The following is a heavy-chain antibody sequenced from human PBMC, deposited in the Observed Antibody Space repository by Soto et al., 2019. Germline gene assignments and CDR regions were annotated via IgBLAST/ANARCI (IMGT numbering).Heavy chain of an antibody. V-gene: IGHV1-18*01. CDR2: ISAYNGNT. Sequence: ASVKVSCKASGYTFTSYGISWVRQAPGQGLEWMGWISAYNGNTNYAQKLQGRVTMTTDTSTSTAYMELRSLRSDDTAVYYCARDTYYYDSSGYSDYWGQGTLVTVSS. CDR3: ARDTYYYDSSGYSDY. J-gene: IGHJ4*02. CDR1: GYTFTSYG. D-gene: IGHD3-22*01.